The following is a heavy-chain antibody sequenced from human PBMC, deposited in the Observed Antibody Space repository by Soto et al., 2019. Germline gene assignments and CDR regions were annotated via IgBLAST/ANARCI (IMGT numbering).Heavy chain of an antibody. D-gene: IGHD1-26*01. V-gene: IGHV4-34*01. Sequence: PSETLSLTCAVYGGSFSGHYWSWIRQPPGKGLEWIGEINHSGNINYNPSLKSRVTISVDTSKKQFSLTLTSVTAADTAVYYCAREESGLFDYWGQGRLVTVSS. J-gene: IGHJ4*02. CDR2: INHSGNI. CDR1: GGSFSGHY. CDR3: AREESGLFDY.